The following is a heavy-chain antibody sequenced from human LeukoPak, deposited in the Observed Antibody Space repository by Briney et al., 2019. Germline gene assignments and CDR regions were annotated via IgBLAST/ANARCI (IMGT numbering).Heavy chain of an antibody. CDR1: GFTFSSYA. CDR3: ARDLTIFGVAFDY. J-gene: IGHJ4*02. CDR2: ISYDGSNK. D-gene: IGHD3-3*01. V-gene: IGHV3-30*04. Sequence: PGRSLRLSCAASGFTFSSYAMHWVRQAPGKGLEWVAVISYDGSNKYYANSVKGRFTISRDNSKNTLYLQMNSLRAEDTAVYYCARDLTIFGVAFDYWGQGTLVTVSS.